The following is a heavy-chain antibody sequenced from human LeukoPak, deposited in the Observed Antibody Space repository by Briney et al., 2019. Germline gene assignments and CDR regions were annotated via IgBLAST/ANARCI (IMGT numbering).Heavy chain of an antibody. CDR1: GLTVSNNY. Sequence: GGSLRLSCAASGLTVSNNYINWVRQAPGKGLEWVSVMHSDDTTYYADSVKGRFTISRDNFKNTLYLQMNTLRVEDTGVYYCASDRGYGGNSGDYWGRGTLVSVSS. D-gene: IGHD4-23*01. V-gene: IGHV3-66*01. CDR3: ASDRGYGGNSGDY. CDR2: MHSDDTT. J-gene: IGHJ4*02.